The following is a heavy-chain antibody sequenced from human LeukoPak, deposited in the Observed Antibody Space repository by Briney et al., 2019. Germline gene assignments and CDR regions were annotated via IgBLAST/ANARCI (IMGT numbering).Heavy chain of an antibody. J-gene: IGHJ4*02. CDR3: ATSIAAAGGFDY. V-gene: IGHV4-39*07. CDR2: FYYSGST. Sequence: PSETLSLTCTVSGGSITSSNYYWGWIRQPPGKGLEWIGSFYYSGSTNYNPSLKSRVTMSVDTSKNQFSLKLSSVTAADTAVYYCATSIAAAGGFDYWGQGTLVTVSS. CDR1: GGSITSSNYY. D-gene: IGHD6-13*01.